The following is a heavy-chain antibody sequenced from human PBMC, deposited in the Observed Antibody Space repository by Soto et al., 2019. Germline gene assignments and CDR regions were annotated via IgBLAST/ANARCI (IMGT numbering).Heavy chain of an antibody. CDR2: ISSYNGDT. V-gene: IGHV1-18*01. D-gene: IGHD5-12*01. CDR3: AREGVAPYYYGMDV. CDR1: GYTFTRSG. Sequence: ASVKVSCKASGYTFTRSGISWVRQAPGQGPKWMGWISSYNGDTNYAQTFQGRVTMTTDTSTSTAYMELRSLRSDDTAVYYCAREGVAPYYYGMDVWGQGTPVTVSS. J-gene: IGHJ6*02.